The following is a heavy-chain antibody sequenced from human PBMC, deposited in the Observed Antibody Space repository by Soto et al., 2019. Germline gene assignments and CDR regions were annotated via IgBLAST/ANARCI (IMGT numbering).Heavy chain of an antibody. CDR3: ARDYDSSGYPRYYFDY. D-gene: IGHD3-22*01. Sequence: ASVKVSCKASGYTFTSYYMHWVRQAPGQGLEWMGIINPSGGSTSYAQKFQGRVTMTRDTSTSTVYMELSSLRSEDTAVYYCARDYDSSGYPRYYFDYWGQGTLVTGLL. CDR2: INPSGGST. V-gene: IGHV1-46*03. CDR1: GYTFTSYY. J-gene: IGHJ4*02.